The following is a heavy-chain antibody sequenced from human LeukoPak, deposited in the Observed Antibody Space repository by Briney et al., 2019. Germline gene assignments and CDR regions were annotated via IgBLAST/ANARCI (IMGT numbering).Heavy chain of an antibody. Sequence: ASVKVSCKPSGYTFTTHVMHWVRQAPGQRLEWMGWIDAGNGNTKYSQKFQGRVTITRDTSASTAYMEMSSLRSEDTAVYYCARLTTFGGAYRALDIWGQGTMVTVSS. CDR1: GYTFTTHV. D-gene: IGHD3-16*01. V-gene: IGHV1-3*01. CDR3: ARLTTFGGAYRALDI. J-gene: IGHJ3*02. CDR2: IDAGNGNT.